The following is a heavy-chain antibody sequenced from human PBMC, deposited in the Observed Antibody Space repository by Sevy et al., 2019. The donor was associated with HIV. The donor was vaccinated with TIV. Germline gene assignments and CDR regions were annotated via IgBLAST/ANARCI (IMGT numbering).Heavy chain of an antibody. J-gene: IGHJ4*02. CDR3: TTDVTMIVVVISHY. CDR2: IKSKTDGGTT. D-gene: IGHD3-22*01. V-gene: IGHV3-15*01. Sequence: GGSLRLSCAASGFTFSNAWMSWVRQAPGKGLEWVGRIKSKTDGGTTDYAAPVKGRFTISRDDSKNTLYLQMNSLKTEDTAVYYCTTDVTMIVVVISHYWGQGTLVTASS. CDR1: GFTFSNAW.